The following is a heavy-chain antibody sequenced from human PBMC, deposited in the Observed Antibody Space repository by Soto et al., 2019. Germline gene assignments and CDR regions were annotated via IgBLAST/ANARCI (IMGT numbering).Heavy chain of an antibody. Sequence: GGSLRLSCAASGFTFSSYAMHWVRQAPGKGLEWVAVISYDGSNKYYADSLKGRFTISRDNSKNTLYLQMNSLRAEDTAVYYCARDWRGGWDRPFEIGAFDIWGQGTMVTVSS. CDR3: ARDWRGGWDRPFEIGAFDI. D-gene: IGHD1-26*01. V-gene: IGHV3-30-3*01. CDR2: ISYDGSNK. J-gene: IGHJ3*02. CDR1: GFTFSSYA.